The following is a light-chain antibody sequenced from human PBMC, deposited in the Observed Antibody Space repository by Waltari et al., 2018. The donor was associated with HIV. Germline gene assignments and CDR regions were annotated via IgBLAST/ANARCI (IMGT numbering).Light chain of an antibody. J-gene: IGKJ2*01. Sequence: QSRATLSVSPGERATLSCRASQTINNNLAWYQQKPGQAPQLLIYGASTRAAGVPARFSGSGSGTEFTLTITSLQSEDLAIYYCQQYNNWPQTFGQGTKVEIK. V-gene: IGKV3-15*01. CDR2: GAS. CDR1: QTINNN. CDR3: QQYNNWPQT.